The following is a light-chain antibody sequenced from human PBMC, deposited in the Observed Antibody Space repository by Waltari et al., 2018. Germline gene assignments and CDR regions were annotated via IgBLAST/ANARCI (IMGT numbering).Light chain of an antibody. CDR3: GTWDSSLSTVV. J-gene: IGLJ2*01. CDR1: SSTIGNGY. CDR2: DNI. Sequence: QSVLTPPPSGYAPPGQKATSSCSGSSSTIGNGYGFWYQHVPGTAPKILIYDNIKRPSGIPDRFSASKSGTSATLDITGLQTGDEADYFCGTWDSSLSTVVFGGGTKLTVL. V-gene: IGLV1-51*01.